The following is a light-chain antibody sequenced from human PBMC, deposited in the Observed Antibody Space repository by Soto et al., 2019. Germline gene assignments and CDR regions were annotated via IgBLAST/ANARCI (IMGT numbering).Light chain of an antibody. Sequence: QSALTQPASVSGSPGQSITISCTGTTSDVGGYNYVSWYQQHPGKAPKVMIYAVSNRPSGVSNRLSRSKSGNTASLTIPGLQAEDEADDYCSSYTSSNPWVFGGGSKLPVL. CDR1: TSDVGGYNY. CDR2: AVS. J-gene: IGLJ3*02. V-gene: IGLV2-14*03. CDR3: SSYTSSNPWV.